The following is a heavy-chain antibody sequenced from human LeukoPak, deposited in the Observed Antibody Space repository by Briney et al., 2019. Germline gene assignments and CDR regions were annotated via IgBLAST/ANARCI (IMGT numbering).Heavy chain of an antibody. J-gene: IGHJ3*02. D-gene: IGHD3-22*01. Sequence: GGSLRLSCAASGFPFSSYSMNWVRQAPGKGLEWVSSISSSSSYIYYADSVKGRFTISRDNAKNSLYLQMNSLRAEDTAVYYCARDGYYDSSGYYSGAFDIWGQGTMVTVSS. V-gene: IGHV3-21*01. CDR2: ISSSSSYI. CDR1: GFPFSSYS. CDR3: ARDGYYDSSGYYSGAFDI.